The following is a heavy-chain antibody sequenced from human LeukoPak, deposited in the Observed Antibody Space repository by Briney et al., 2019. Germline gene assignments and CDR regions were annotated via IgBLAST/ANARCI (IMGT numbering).Heavy chain of an antibody. J-gene: IGHJ4*02. CDR1: GFTFSSYS. V-gene: IGHV3-48*01. CDR3: ARDRLHYGEYEKTFDY. Sequence: GRSLRLSCAASGFTFSSYSMNWARQAPGKGLEGVSYISYSSSTIYYADSVKGRFTISRDNAKNSLYLQMDSLRAEDTAVYYCARDRLHYGEYEKTFDYWGQGTLVTVSS. CDR2: ISYSSSTI. D-gene: IGHD4-17*01.